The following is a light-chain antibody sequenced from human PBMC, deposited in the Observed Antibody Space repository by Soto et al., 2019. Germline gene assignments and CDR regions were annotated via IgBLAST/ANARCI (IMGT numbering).Light chain of an antibody. CDR3: QQYGSSPRT. CDR2: GAS. J-gene: IGKJ4*01. CDR1: QCVSSSY. Sequence: EIVLTQSPGTLSLSPGERATLSCRASQCVSSSYLAWYQQKPGQAPRLLIYGASSRATGIPDRFSGSGSGTDFTLTISRLEPEDLAVYYCQQYGSSPRTFGGGTKVEIK. V-gene: IGKV3-20*01.